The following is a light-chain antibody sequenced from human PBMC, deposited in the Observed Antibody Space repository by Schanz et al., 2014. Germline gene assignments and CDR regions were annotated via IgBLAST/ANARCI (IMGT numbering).Light chain of an antibody. CDR3: QSYDTSLSGSWV. CDR2: VNS. Sequence: QSVLTQPPSVSGAPGQRVTISCTGSSSNIGAGYDVHWYQQLPGTAPKLLIYVNSNRPSGVPDRFSGAKSGTSASLAITGLQPEDEADYYCQSYDTSLSGSWVFGGGTKLTVL. CDR1: SSNIGAGYD. V-gene: IGLV1-40*01. J-gene: IGLJ3*02.